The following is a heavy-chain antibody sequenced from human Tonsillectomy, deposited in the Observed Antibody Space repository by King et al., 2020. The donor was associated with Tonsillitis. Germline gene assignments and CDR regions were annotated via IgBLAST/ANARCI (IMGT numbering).Heavy chain of an antibody. CDR1: GFTFGDYG. D-gene: IGHD3-3*01. V-gene: IGHV3-20*04. Sequence: VQLVESGGGVVRPGGSLRLSCAASGFTFGDYGMSWVRQAPGKXLEWXSGIXWNGGSTDYADSVKGRFTIXRDNAKNSLYLQMNRXRAEDTALYFCARDPGVAXIWDXPIDXWGQXXXVTXSX. CDR3: ARDPGVAXIWDXPIDX. J-gene: IGHJ4*02. CDR2: IXWNGGST.